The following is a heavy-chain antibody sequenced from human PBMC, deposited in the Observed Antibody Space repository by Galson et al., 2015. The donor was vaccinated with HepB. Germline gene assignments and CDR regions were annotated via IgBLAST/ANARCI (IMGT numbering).Heavy chain of an antibody. Sequence: SLRLSCAASGFSFSRFTMNWVRQAPGKGLEWISYISPSSSTISYADSVKGRFAVSRDNAKNSLYLQMNSLRAADTAVYYCASRDDSGSYYIDYGGRGTLVTVSS. CDR1: GFSFSRFT. V-gene: IGHV3-48*01. CDR3: ASRDDSGSYYIDY. CDR2: ISPSSSTI. J-gene: IGHJ4*02. D-gene: IGHD1-26*01.